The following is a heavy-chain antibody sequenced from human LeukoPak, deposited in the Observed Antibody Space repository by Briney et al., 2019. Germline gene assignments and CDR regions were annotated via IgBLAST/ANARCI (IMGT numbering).Heavy chain of an antibody. V-gene: IGHV3-7*01. CDR3: ARDKLGRITMIVVEKAAFDI. J-gene: IGHJ3*02. CDR1: GFTFSSYW. D-gene: IGHD3-22*01. Sequence: GALRLSCAASGFTFSSYWMSWVRQAPGKGLEWVANIKQDGSEKYYVDSVKGRFTISRDNAKNSLYLQMNSLRAEDTAVYYCARDKLGRITMIVVEKAAFDIWGQGTMVTVSS. CDR2: IKQDGSEK.